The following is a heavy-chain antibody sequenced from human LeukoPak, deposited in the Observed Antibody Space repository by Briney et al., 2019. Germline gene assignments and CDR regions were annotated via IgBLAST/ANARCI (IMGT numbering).Heavy chain of an antibody. V-gene: IGHV5-51*01. Sequence: GESLKISCKGSGDSFTSYWIGWVRQMPGKGLEWMGIIYPGDSDTRYSPSFQGQVTISADKSITTAYLQWSSLKASDTAMYYCARPKKGGGPWDEDDAFDIWGQGTMVTVSS. CDR2: IYPGDSDT. CDR1: GDSFTSYW. D-gene: IGHD4-23*01. J-gene: IGHJ3*02. CDR3: ARPKKGGGPWDEDDAFDI.